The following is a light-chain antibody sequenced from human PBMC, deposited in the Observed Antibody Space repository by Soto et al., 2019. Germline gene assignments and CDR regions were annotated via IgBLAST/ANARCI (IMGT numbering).Light chain of an antibody. CDR1: SSDVGAYNY. CDR2: EVN. CDR3: SSYVGNNNLV. J-gene: IGLJ2*01. V-gene: IGLV2-8*01. Sequence: QSALTQPPSASGSPGQSVTISCTGTSSDVGAYNYVSWYQQHPGKAPKLMMYEVNKRPSGVPDRFSGSKSGNTASLTVSGLQAEDEADYFRSSYVGNNNLVFGGGTKLTVL.